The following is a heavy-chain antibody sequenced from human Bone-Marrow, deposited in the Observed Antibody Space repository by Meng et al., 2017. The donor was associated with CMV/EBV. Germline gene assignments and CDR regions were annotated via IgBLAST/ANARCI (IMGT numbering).Heavy chain of an antibody. D-gene: IGHD6-6*01. CDR2: INPSGGST. CDR3: ARDKYSNSYDR. V-gene: IGHV1-46*01. CDR1: GYTFTSYY. Sequence: ASETVSCKASGYTFTSYYMHWVRQAPGQGLEWMGVINPSGGSTRYAQKFQGRVTMTRDTATSTVFTELDSLTAEDTAVYYCARDKYSNSYDRWGQGSLVTVSS. J-gene: IGHJ4*02.